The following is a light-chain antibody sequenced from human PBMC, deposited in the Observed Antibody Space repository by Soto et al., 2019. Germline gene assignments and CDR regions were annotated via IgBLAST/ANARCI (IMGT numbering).Light chain of an antibody. CDR2: EGS. V-gene: IGLV2-23*01. CDR3: CSYAGSSTVV. J-gene: IGLJ2*01. Sequence: QSVLTQPASVSGSPGQSITISCTGTSSDVGGYNLVSWYQQHPGKAPKLMIYEGSKRPSGVSNRFSGSKSGNTASLTISGLQAEEEAYYYCCSYAGSSTVVFGGGTKLTVL. CDR1: SSDVGGYNL.